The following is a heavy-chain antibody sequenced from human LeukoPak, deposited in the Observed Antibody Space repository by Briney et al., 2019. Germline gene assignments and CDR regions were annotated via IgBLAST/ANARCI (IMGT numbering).Heavy chain of an antibody. CDR3: ARGFGSGTSPIDL. J-gene: IGHJ5*02. D-gene: IGHD3-10*01. Sequence: PSETLSLTCTVSGRSIRRVYWNWIRQSAGKGLEWIGRIYATDLTNYNPSLKSRVTLSVDMSKNELSLTLKSVTTADTAVYYCARGFGSGTSPIDLWGQGALVTVSS. V-gene: IGHV4-4*07. CDR2: IYATDLT. CDR1: GRSIRRVY.